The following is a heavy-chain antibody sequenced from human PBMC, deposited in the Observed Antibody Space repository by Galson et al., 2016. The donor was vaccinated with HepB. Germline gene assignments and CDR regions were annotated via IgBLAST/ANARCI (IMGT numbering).Heavy chain of an antibody. D-gene: IGHD3-10*01. CDR3: RIGSETYSRDY. Sequence: SETLSLTCAVYGASFSGYYWSWIRQRPGKGLEWIGEINHSGSTNYNPSLKSRLTISLDTSRTQFSLNLSSVTAADTAVYYCRIGSETYSRDYWGQGTLVTVSS. CDR2: INHSGST. V-gene: IGHV4-34*01. J-gene: IGHJ4*02. CDR1: GASFSGYY.